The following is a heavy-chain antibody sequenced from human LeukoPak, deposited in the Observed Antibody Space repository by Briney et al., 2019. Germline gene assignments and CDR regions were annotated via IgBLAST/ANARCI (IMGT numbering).Heavy chain of an antibody. CDR2: IYPGDSDT. CDR3: ARHSIVSYYYYYMDV. D-gene: IGHD3-16*02. J-gene: IGHJ6*03. Sequence: GGSLKISCKGSGYSFTSYWIGWVRQMPGKGLEWMGIIYPGDSDTRYSPSFQGQVTISADKSISTAYLQWSSLKASDTAMYYCARHSIVSYYYYYMDVWGKGTTVTVSS. CDR1: GYSFTSYW. V-gene: IGHV5-51*01.